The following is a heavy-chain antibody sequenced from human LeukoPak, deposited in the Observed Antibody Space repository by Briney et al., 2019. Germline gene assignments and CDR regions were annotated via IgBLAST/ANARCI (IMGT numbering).Heavy chain of an antibody. Sequence: PGGSLRLSCAASGFTFGSYGIHWVRQAPGKGLEWVALISYDGSNEYYADSVKGRFTISRDNAKNSLYLQMNSLRAEDTAVYYCARDGDTAMGRVRDLRYWGQGTLVTVSS. J-gene: IGHJ4*02. V-gene: IGHV3-30*03. CDR3: ARDGDTAMGRVRDLRY. D-gene: IGHD5-18*01. CDR1: GFTFGSYG. CDR2: ISYDGSNE.